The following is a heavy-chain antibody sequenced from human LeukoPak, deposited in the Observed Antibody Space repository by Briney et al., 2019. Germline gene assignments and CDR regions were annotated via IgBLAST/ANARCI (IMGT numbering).Heavy chain of an antibody. V-gene: IGHV4-30-4*08. CDR2: IYYSGST. D-gene: IGHD3-22*01. J-gene: IGHJ4*02. CDR1: GGSISSGYYY. Sequence: SQTLSLTCTVSGGSISSGYYYWSWIRQPPGKGLEWIGYIYYSGSTYYNPSLKSRVTISVDTSKNQFSLKLSSVTAADTAVNYCARGIRNLGYDSSGYPDYWGQGTLVTVSS. CDR3: ARGIRNLGYDSSGYPDY.